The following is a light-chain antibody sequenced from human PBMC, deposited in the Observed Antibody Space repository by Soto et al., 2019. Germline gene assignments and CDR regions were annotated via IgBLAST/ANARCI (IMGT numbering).Light chain of an antibody. CDR1: SGFSVGDFW. CDR2: YHSDSNK. V-gene: IGLV5-52*01. CDR3: GTWHSNPL. J-gene: IGLJ3*02. Sequence: QAVVTQPSSNSASSGASVRLTCMLRSGFSVGDFWIRWYQQKPGNPPRYLRYYHSDSNKGQGSGVPSRFSGSNDASANAGILRISGLHPEDEADYYCGTWHSNPLFGGGTKLTVL.